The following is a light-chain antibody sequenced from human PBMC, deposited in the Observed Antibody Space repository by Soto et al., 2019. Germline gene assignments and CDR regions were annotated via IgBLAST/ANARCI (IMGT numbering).Light chain of an antibody. CDR3: QQYGRSPPIT. V-gene: IGKV3-20*01. CDR1: QSVSSY. CDR2: GAS. Sequence: EIVLTQSPATLSLSPGERATLSCRASQSVSSYLAWYQQKPGQAPRLLIYGASSRATGIPARFSGSGSGTDFTLTISRLEPEDFAVHYCQQYGRSPPITFGQGTRLEIK. J-gene: IGKJ5*01.